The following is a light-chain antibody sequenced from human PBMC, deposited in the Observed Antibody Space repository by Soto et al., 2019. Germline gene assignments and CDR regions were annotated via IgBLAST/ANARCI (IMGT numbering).Light chain of an antibody. CDR3: QQYNDWPPLT. CDR2: GAS. Sequence: IGMAQSTSTVSVSPGERATLSCSASQSVSSSYLAWYQQKPGQAPRLLIYGASTRATGIPARFSGSGSGTEFTLTITSLQSEDFALYFCQQYNDWPPLTFGGGTKVDIK. V-gene: IGKV3-15*01. CDR1: QSVSSSY. J-gene: IGKJ4*01.